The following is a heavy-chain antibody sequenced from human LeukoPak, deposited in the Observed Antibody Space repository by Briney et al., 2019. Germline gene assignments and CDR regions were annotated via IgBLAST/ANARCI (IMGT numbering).Heavy chain of an antibody. CDR1: GFSFSDNF. V-gene: IGHV3-11*01. CDR2: INSGGDMI. Sequence: GSLRLSCTASGFSFSDNFMGWIRQAPGKGLQWVSYINSGGDMIYYSDAVKGRFSISRDNSKRSLYLQMNRLRVDDTAVYFCARGAYGWTFNPWGQGTLVSVSS. J-gene: IGHJ5*02. CDR3: ARGAYGWTFNP. D-gene: IGHD3-10*01.